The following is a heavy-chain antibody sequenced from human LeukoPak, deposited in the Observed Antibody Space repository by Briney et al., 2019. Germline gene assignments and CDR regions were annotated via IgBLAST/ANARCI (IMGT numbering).Heavy chain of an antibody. Sequence: GGSLRLSCAASGFTFGTYAMTWVRQAPGKGLEWVSVISGSGGSTNYADSVKGRFIISRDNSKNTLYLQMNSLRAEDTAVYYCARCDYDAFDIWGQGTMVTVSS. V-gene: IGHV3-23*01. CDR2: ISGSGGST. CDR1: GFTFGTYA. J-gene: IGHJ3*02. CDR3: ARCDYDAFDI. D-gene: IGHD4-17*01.